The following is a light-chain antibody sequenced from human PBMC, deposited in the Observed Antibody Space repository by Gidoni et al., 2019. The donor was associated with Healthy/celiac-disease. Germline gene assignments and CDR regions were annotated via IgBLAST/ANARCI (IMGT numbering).Light chain of an antibody. Sequence: EIELTQSPDTLSLSPGERATHSCRASQSVSSYLAWSQQKPGQDPRLLIYDASNGATGIPARFSGSGSVTDFTLTISSLEPEDFAVYYCQQRSNWPSLFGQGTRLGIK. J-gene: IGKJ5*01. CDR1: QSVSSY. CDR2: DAS. V-gene: IGKV3-11*01. CDR3: QQRSNWPSL.